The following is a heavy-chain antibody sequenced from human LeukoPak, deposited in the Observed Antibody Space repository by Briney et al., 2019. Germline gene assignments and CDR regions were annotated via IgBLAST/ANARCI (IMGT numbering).Heavy chain of an antibody. CDR1: GYTFTSYA. J-gene: IGHJ3*02. CDR2: INTNTGNP. CDR3: ARDMRGSGSGVRAFDI. V-gene: IGHV7-4-1*02. Sequence: ASVKGSCKASGYTFTSYAMNWVRQAPGQGLEWMGWINTNTGNPTYAQGFTGRFVFSLDTSVSTAYLQISSLKAEDTAVYYCARDMRGSGSGVRAFDIWGQGTMVTVSS. D-gene: IGHD3-10*01.